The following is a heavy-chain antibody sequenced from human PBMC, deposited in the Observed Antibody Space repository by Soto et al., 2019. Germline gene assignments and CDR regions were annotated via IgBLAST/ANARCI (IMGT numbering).Heavy chain of an antibody. J-gene: IGHJ3*02. CDR1: GGSISSGGYY. CDR2: IYYSGST. D-gene: IGHD6-25*01. CDR3: ARAARHDAFDI. V-gene: IGHV4-31*03. Sequence: PSETLSLTGTVSGGSISSGGYYWSWIRQHPGKGLEWIGYIYYSGSTYYNPSLKSRVTISVDTSKNQFSLKLSSVTAADTAVYYCARAARHDAFDIWGQGTMVTVSS.